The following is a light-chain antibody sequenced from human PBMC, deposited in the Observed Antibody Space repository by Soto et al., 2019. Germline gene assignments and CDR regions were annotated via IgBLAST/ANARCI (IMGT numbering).Light chain of an antibody. J-gene: IGLJ1*01. CDR3: SSYAGSNNYV. Sequence: QSVLTQPRSVSGSPGQSVTISCIGTSSDVGNYNYVSWYQQHPGKAPKLMIYEVSKRPSGVPDRFSGSKSGNTASLTVSGLQTDDEADYYCSSYAGSNNYVFGTGTKVTVL. CDR2: EVS. V-gene: IGLV2-8*01. CDR1: SSDVGNYNY.